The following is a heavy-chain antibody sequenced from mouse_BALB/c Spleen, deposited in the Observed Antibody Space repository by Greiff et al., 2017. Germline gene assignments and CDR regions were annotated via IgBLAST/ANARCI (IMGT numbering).Heavy chain of an antibody. CDR3: NEGIYDYDDVFDY. CDR2: IDPENGDT. J-gene: IGHJ2*01. Sequence: EVQLQQSGAELVRSGASVKLSCTASGFNIKDYYMHWVKQRPEQGLEWIGWIDPENGDTEYAPKFQGKATMTADTSSNTAYLQLSSLTSEDTAVYYCNEGIYDYDDVFDYWGQGTTLTVSS. CDR1: GFNIKDYY. V-gene: IGHV14-4*02. D-gene: IGHD2-4*01.